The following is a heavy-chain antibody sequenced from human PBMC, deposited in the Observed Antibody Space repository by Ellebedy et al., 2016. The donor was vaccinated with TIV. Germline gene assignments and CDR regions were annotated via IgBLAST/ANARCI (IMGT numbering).Heavy chain of an antibody. D-gene: IGHD2-15*01. J-gene: IGHJ6*03. Sequence: MPSETLSLTCTVSGGSISPYYWSWVRQSPGKGLEWIGFISETGITNYSPSLEGLVTISADTSKNQFSLNLTSVTAADTVVYYCARRLRVLLRTDYFFYMDVWGKGTTAIVSS. CDR1: GGSISPYY. CDR3: ARRLRVLLRTDYFFYMDV. CDR2: ISETGIT. V-gene: IGHV4-59*08.